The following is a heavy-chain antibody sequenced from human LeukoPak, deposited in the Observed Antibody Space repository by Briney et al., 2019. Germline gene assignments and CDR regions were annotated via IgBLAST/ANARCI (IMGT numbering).Heavy chain of an antibody. CDR2: ISSSSSYI. Sequence: KPGGSLRLSCAASGFTFSSYSMNWVRQAPGKGLEWVSSISSSSSYIYYADSVKGRFTISRDNAKNSLYPQMNSLRAEDTAVYYCARDSAEDSSSSRFDPWGQGTLVTVSS. J-gene: IGHJ5*02. D-gene: IGHD6-6*01. CDR1: GFTFSSYS. V-gene: IGHV3-21*01. CDR3: ARDSAEDSSSSRFDP.